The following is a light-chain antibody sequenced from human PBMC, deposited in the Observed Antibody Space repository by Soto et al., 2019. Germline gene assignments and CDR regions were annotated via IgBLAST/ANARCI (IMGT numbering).Light chain of an antibody. Sequence: QSVLTQPASVSGSPGQSITISCTGTSSDVGSYNLVSWYQQHPGKAPKLMIYEGSKRPSGVSNRFSGSKSGNTASLTISGLQAEDGADYYCCSYAGSSTYVIFGGGTKVTVL. CDR3: CSYAGSSTYVI. J-gene: IGLJ2*01. CDR1: SSDVGSYNL. CDR2: EGS. V-gene: IGLV2-23*01.